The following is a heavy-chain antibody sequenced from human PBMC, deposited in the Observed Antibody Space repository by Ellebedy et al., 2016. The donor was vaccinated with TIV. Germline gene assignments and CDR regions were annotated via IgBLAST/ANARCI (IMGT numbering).Heavy chain of an antibody. V-gene: IGHV1-69*13. J-gene: IGHJ3*02. CDR1: GGTFSSYA. D-gene: IGHD6-19*01. Sequence: SVKVSCXASGGTFSSYAISWVRQAPGQGLEWMGGIIPIFGTANYAQKFQGRVTITADESTSTAYMELSSLRSEDTAVYYCARDFRTPMSSGEDAFDIWGQGTMVTVSS. CDR2: IIPIFGTA. CDR3: ARDFRTPMSSGEDAFDI.